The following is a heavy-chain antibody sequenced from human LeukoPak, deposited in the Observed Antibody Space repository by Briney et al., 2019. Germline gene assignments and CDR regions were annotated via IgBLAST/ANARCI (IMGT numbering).Heavy chain of an antibody. V-gene: IGHV3-23*01. CDR3: AKDPYYSNGYHYPFEY. CDR2: IDGSGDST. J-gene: IGHJ4*02. D-gene: IGHD3-22*01. Sequence: GGSLRLSCAASGFTFSRFAMSWVRQAPGKGLEWVSGIDGSGDSTYYADSVKGRFTISRDNSKNTLYLQMNSLTAEDTAVYHCAKDPYYSNGYHYPFEYWGQGTLVTVSS. CDR1: GFTFSRFA.